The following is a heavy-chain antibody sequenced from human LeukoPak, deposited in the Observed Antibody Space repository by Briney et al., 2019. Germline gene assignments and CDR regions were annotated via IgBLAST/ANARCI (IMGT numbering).Heavy chain of an antibody. J-gene: IGHJ6*02. CDR3: ARGPPWERNYYYYGMDV. D-gene: IGHD1-26*01. V-gene: IGHV1-18*01. Sequence: ASVKVSCKASGYTFTSYGISWVRQAPGQGLEWMGWISAYNGNTNYAQKLQGRVTMTTDTSTSTAYMELRSLRSDDTAVYYCARGPPWERNYYYYGMDVWAKGPRSPSP. CDR1: GYTFTSYG. CDR2: ISAYNGNT.